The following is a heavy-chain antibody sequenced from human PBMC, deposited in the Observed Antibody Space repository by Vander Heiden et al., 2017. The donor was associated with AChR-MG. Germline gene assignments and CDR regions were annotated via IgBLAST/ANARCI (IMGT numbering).Heavy chain of an antibody. Sequence: QLQLQESGPGLVKSSETLSPTCSVSGGSVGSSFYYWSWIRQPPGKGLEFIGYIHDSGRTDYKSSLESRVTISFDTSKNQVFLKLNSMTPADTAVYYCARHPGLEWWGRGMLVSVSS. CDR3: ARHPGLEW. V-gene: IGHV4-61*01. J-gene: IGHJ2*01. D-gene: IGHD3-3*01. CDR2: IHDSGRT. CDR1: GGSVGSSFYY.